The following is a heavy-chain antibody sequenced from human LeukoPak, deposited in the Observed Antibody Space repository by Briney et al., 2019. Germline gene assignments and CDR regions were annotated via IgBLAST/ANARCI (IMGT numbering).Heavy chain of an antibody. D-gene: IGHD3-9*01. CDR1: GFTFSSYS. V-gene: IGHV3-48*01. CDR2: ISSSSSTI. J-gene: IGHJ4*02. Sequence: GGSLRLSCAASGFTFSSYSMNWVRQAQGKGLEWVSYISSSSSTIYYADSVKGRFTISRDNAKNSLYLQMNSLRAEDTAVYYCARDLTGYARYFDYWGQGTLVTVSS. CDR3: ARDLTGYARYFDY.